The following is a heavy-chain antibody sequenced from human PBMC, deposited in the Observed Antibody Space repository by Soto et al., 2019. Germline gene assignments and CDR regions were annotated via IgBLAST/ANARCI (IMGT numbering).Heavy chain of an antibody. J-gene: IGHJ5*02. V-gene: IGHV3-48*02. CDR2: ISSSSTI. CDR1: GFTFSSYS. CDR3: ARDPDYYGSGSYSNWFDP. D-gene: IGHD3-10*01. Sequence: EVQLVESGGGLVQPGGSLRLSCAASGFTFSSYSMNWVRQAPGKGLEWVSYISSSSTIYYADSVKGRFTISRDNAKNSLYLQMNSLRDEDTAVYYCARDPDYYGSGSYSNWFDPWGQGTLVTVSS.